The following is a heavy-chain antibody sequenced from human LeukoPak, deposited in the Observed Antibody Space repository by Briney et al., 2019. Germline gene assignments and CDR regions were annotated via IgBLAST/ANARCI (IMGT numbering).Heavy chain of an antibody. CDR2: ISGSGGST. D-gene: IGHD5-24*01. CDR1: GFTFSSYA. J-gene: IGHJ4*02. Sequence: SGGSLRLSCAASGFTFSSYAMSWVRQAPGKGLEWVSSISGSGGSTNYADSVKGRFTISRDNAKNSLYLQMNSLRAEDTAIYYCTRVGYIDEGIDYWGQGTLVTVSS. CDR3: TRVGYIDEGIDY. V-gene: IGHV3-23*01.